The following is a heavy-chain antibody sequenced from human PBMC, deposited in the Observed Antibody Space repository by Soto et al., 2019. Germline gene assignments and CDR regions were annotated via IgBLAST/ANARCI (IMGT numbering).Heavy chain of an antibody. CDR3: ARSFNDWTTYFDY. J-gene: IGHJ4*02. Sequence: VGSLRLSCAASGFSVTDHYMTWVRQAPGKGLEWVSVLYTGGSAYYGDSVKGRFTISRDSSTNTLYLQMNSLKVGDTAFYFCARSFNDWTTYFDYWSEGTLVTVSS. CDR1: GFSVTDHY. D-gene: IGHD3-9*01. V-gene: IGHV3-53*01. CDR2: LYTGGSA.